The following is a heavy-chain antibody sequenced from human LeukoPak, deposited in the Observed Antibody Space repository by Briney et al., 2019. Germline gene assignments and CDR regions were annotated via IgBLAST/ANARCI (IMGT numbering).Heavy chain of an antibody. CDR2: INHSGST. Sequence: SETLSLTCAVYGGSFSGYYWSWIRQPPGTGLEWIGEINHSGSTIYNPSLKSRVTISVDTSKNQFSLNLTSVTAADTAVYYCATGRAWNYNWFDPWGQGTLVTVSS. CDR3: ATGRAWNYNWFDP. CDR1: GGSFSGYY. J-gene: IGHJ5*02. V-gene: IGHV4-34*01. D-gene: IGHD1-7*01.